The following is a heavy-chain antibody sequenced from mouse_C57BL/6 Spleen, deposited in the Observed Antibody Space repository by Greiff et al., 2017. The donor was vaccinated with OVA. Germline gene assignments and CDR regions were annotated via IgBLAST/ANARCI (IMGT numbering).Heavy chain of an antibody. CDR3: ARAGDYGSSYVDY. V-gene: IGHV5-4*01. Sequence: EVQRVESGGGLVKPGGSLKLSCAASGFTFSSYAMSWVRQTPEKRLEWVATISDGGSYTYYPDNVKGRFTISRDNAKNNLYLQMSQLKSEDTAMYYGARAGDYGSSYVDYWGQGTTLTVSS. CDR2: ISDGGSYT. D-gene: IGHD1-1*01. J-gene: IGHJ2*01. CDR1: GFTFSSYA.